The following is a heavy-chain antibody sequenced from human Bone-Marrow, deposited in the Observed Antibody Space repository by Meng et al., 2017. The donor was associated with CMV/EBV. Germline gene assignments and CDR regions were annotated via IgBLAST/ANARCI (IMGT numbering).Heavy chain of an antibody. J-gene: IGHJ5*02. V-gene: IGHV1-46*01. D-gene: IGHD2-2*01. Sequence: ASVKVSCKASGYTFTGYYMHWVRQAPGQGLEWMGIINPSGGSTSYDQNFQGRVTMTRDTSTSTVYMELSSLRSEDTAVYYCARGGYCSSTSCYSGIRIGFDPWGQGTLVTVSS. CDR2: INPSGGST. CDR1: GYTFTGYY. CDR3: ARGGYCSSTSCYSGIRIGFDP.